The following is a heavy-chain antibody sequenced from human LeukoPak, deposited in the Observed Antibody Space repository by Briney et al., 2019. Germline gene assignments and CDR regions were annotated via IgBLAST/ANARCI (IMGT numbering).Heavy chain of an antibody. CDR1: GGSFSGYY. J-gene: IGHJ3*02. CDR2: INHSGST. D-gene: IGHD2-15*01. V-gene: IGHV4-34*01. Sequence: SETLSLTCAVYGGSFSGYYWSWIRQPPGKRLEWIGEINHSGSTNYNASLKSRVTISVDTSKNQFSLKLSSVTAADTAVYYCAREEYCRDGICYLGNAFDIWGQGTMVTVSS. CDR3: AREEYCRDGICYLGNAFDI.